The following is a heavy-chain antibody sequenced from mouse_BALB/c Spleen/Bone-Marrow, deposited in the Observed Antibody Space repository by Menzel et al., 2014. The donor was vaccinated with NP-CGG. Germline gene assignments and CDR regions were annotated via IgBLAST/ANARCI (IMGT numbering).Heavy chain of an antibody. CDR2: INPDSSTI. V-gene: IGHV4-1*02. Sequence: EVMLVESGGGLVQPGGSLKLSCAASGFDFSRYWMSWVRQAPGKGLEWIGEINPDSSTINYTPSLKDKFIISRDDARNTLYLQMSKVRSEDTALYYCARPDSHRDWYFDVWGAGTTVTVSS. D-gene: IGHD2-14*01. CDR1: GFDFSRYW. J-gene: IGHJ1*01. CDR3: ARPDSHRDWYFDV.